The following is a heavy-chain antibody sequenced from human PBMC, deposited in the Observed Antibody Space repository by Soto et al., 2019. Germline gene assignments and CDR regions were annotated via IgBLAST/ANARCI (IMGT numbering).Heavy chain of an antibody. Sequence: ASVKVSCKASGYTFTGYYMHWVRQAPGQGLEWMGWINPNSGGTNYAQKFQGWVTMTRDTSISTAYMELSRLRSDDTAVYYCAREVSPPYYYGMDVWGQGTTVTVSS. D-gene: IGHD6-6*01. V-gene: IGHV1-2*04. J-gene: IGHJ6*02. CDR1: GYTFTGYY. CDR3: AREVSPPYYYGMDV. CDR2: INPNSGGT.